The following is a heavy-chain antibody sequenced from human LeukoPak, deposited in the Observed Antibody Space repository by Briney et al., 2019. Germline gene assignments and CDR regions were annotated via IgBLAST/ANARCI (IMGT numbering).Heavy chain of an antibody. D-gene: IGHD4-23*01. CDR2: ISSDGSTT. Sequence: GGSQRLSCAASGFTFSRYRMHWVRQAPGKGLVWVSSISSDGSTTNYEDSVRGRFTTSRDNAKNSLYLQMNSLRAEDTAVYYCARRYGGNPDYWGQGTLATVSS. J-gene: IGHJ4*02. CDR3: ARRYGGNPDY. CDR1: GFTFSRYR. V-gene: IGHV3-74*01.